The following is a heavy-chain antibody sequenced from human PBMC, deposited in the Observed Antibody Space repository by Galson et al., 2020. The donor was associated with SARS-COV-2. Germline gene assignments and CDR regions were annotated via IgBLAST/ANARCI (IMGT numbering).Heavy chain of an antibody. CDR2: IYHSGST. V-gene: IGHV4-38-2*02. D-gene: IGHD3-10*01. Sequence: ASETLSLTCTVSGYSISSGYYWGWIRKPPGQGLEWIGSIYHSGSTYYNPSLKSRVTISVDTSKNQFSLKLSSVTAADTAVYYCARVYGSGSYAFDIWGQGTMVTVSS. CDR3: ARVYGSGSYAFDI. CDR1: GYSISSGYY. J-gene: IGHJ3*02.